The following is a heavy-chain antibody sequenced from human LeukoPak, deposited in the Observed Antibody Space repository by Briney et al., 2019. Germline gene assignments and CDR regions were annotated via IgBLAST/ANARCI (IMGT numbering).Heavy chain of an antibody. CDR3: ARAPGWTISARPLDY. CDR2: INHSGSA. V-gene: IGHV4-34*01. D-gene: IGHD6-6*01. CDR1: GGSFSGYY. J-gene: IGHJ4*02. Sequence: SETLSLTCAVHGGSFSGYYWNFIRQPPGRGLEWIGEINHSGSANYNPSLKSRVTISVDRSKNQFSLKLTSVTAADTALYYCARAPGWTISARPLDYWGRGALVTISS.